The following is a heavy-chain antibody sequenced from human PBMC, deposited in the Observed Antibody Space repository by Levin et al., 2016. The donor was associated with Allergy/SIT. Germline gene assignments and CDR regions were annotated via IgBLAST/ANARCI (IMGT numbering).Heavy chain of an antibody. J-gene: IGHJ4*02. V-gene: IGHV3-30*02. CDR1: GFTFSTYG. CDR3: ARDVYYGSGSPDH. CDR2: IRYDGINK. Sequence: GESLKISCAASGFTFSTYGMDWVRQAPGKGLEWVAFIRYDGINKYYADSVKGRFTISRDNSQNTLYLQMNSLRIEDTAVYYCARDVYYGSGSPDHWGQGTLVTVSS. D-gene: IGHD3-10*01.